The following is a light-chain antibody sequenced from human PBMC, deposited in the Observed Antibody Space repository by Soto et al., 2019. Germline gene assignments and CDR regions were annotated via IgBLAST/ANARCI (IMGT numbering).Light chain of an antibody. CDR1: HNMGNS. J-gene: IGKJ4*01. Sequence: DIQMTQSPSSLSASVGDRVTFTCRASHNMGNSLNWYQQKPGRAPKVLIYAASNLQSGVPSRFSGSGSGTDFTLTISSLQPEDFASYYCRQSYTAPSFGGGTKVEIK. CDR2: AAS. CDR3: RQSYTAPS. V-gene: IGKV1-39*01.